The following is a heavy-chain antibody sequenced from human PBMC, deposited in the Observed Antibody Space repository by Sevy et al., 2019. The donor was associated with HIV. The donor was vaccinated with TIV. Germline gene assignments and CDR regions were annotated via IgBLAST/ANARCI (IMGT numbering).Heavy chain of an antibody. CDR1: GFIFNSYV. V-gene: IGHV3-23*01. J-gene: IGHJ4*02. D-gene: IGHD3-3*01. Sequence: GGPLRLSCATSGFIFNSYVMSWVRQAPGKGLEWVSSISGHGGSTYYTDSVKGRFTISRDNSRNMLDLEMNSLRDDDTAVYYCAGGFWSGFDYWGQGALVTVSS. CDR3: AGGFWSGFDY. CDR2: ISGHGGST.